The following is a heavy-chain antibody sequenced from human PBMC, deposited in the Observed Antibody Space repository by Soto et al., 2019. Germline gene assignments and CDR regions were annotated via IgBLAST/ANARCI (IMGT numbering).Heavy chain of an antibody. CDR2: IIPMLGIR. V-gene: IGHV1-69*02. Sequence: QVQLVQSGAEVKKPGSSVKVSCKDSGGTFSTYSMFWVRQAPGQGLEWMGRIIPMLGIRNYAQRFQDRVTITADKTTATAHMELSSLRSEDTALYYCTIGSWSCEVFDIWGQGTMVTVSS. J-gene: IGHJ3*02. D-gene: IGHD6-19*01. CDR1: GGTFSTYS. CDR3: TIGSWSCEVFDI.